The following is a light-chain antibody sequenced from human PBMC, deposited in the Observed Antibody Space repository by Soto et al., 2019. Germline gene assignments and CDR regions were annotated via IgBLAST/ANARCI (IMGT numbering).Light chain of an antibody. Sequence: SYELTQPPSVSVSPGQTARITCSGDALPKQYAYWYQQKPGQAPVLVIYKDSERPSGIPERFSGSSSGTTVTLTISGVQAEDEADYYCQSADSSGTYAVFGGGTQLPVL. CDR1: ALPKQY. V-gene: IGLV3-25*03. CDR3: QSADSSGTYAV. CDR2: KDS. J-gene: IGLJ7*01.